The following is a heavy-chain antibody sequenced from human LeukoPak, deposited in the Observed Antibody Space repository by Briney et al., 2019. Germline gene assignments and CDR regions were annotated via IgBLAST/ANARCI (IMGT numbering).Heavy chain of an antibody. Sequence: GGSLRLSCATSGFTFSSYAMHWVRQAPGKGLEWVAVISYDGRYQHYADSVKGRFTVSRDDSTNTMFLQMNNLRGEDTAVFYSATGSRQNDYWGPGTLVTVS. CDR3: ATGSRQNDY. CDR1: GFTFSSYA. V-gene: IGHV3-30*01. CDR2: ISYDGRYQ. J-gene: IGHJ4*02.